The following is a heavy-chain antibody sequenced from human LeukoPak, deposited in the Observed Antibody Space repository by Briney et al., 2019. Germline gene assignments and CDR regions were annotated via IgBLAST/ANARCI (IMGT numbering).Heavy chain of an antibody. V-gene: IGHV4-30-4*08. CDR1: GASICSGDYY. J-gene: IGHJ2*01. Sequence: SETLSLTCSVSGASICSGDYYWNWIRQPPGKGLEWIGYISYSGSTYHNPSLNSRVTISVDTSKNQFSLKLSSVTAADTAVYYCARDKGGGSTWYFDLWGRGTLVTVSS. CDR2: ISYSGST. CDR3: ARDKGGGSTWYFDL. D-gene: IGHD2-15*01.